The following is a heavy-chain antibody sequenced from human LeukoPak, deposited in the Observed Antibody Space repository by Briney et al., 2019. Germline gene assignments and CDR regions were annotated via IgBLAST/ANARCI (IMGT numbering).Heavy chain of an antibody. J-gene: IGHJ4*02. D-gene: IGHD1-14*01. CDR3: TRPYDHSDY. CDR1: GITLSGSA. Sequence: GGSLKLSCAASGITLSGSAIHWVRQASGQGLEWIGRIKSKAYNYATTYAASVKGSFSISRDDSNSTADLQMNSLKTEDTAVYYCTRPYDHSDYWGQATLVTVSS. V-gene: IGHV3-73*01. CDR2: IKSKAYNYAT.